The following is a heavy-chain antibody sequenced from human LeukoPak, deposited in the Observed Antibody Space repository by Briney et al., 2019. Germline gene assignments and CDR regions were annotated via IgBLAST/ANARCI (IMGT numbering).Heavy chain of an antibody. CDR2: IYSGGST. V-gene: IGHV3-53*01. CDR3: ARGADRWNYFDY. Sequence: GGSLRLSCAASGFTVSSSFMSWVRQAPGKGLEWVSVIYSGGSTYYADSVKSRFTISRDNSKNTVSLQLNGLRAKDTAVYYCARGADRWNYFDYWGQGALVTVSS. J-gene: IGHJ4*02. D-gene: IGHD4-23*01. CDR1: GFTVSSSF.